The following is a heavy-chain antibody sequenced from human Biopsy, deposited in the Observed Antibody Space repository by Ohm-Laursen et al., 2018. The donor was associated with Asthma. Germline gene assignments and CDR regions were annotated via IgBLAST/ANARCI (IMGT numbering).Heavy chain of an antibody. J-gene: IGHJ5*02. CDR1: GASIKTDDHY. CDR3: ARASVAASSNWFDP. CDR2: IHYSGST. D-gene: IGHD6-19*01. Sequence: TLSLTWTVSGASIKTDDHYWSWLRQPPGKGLEWFGFIHYSGSTSYNPSLKGGVTISVDTSKNQFSLKLSSVTAADTAVYCCARASVAASSNWFDPWGQGTLVTVSS. V-gene: IGHV4-30-4*01.